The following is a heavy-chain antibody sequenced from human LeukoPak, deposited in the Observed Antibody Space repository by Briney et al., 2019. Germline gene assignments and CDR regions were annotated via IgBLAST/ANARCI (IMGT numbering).Heavy chain of an antibody. J-gene: IGHJ5*02. CDR2: INSDGSST. V-gene: IGHV3-74*01. CDR1: GFTFSSYW. D-gene: IGHD7-27*01. Sequence: GGSLRLSCAASGFTFSSYWMHWVRQAPGKGLVWVSRINSDGSSTSYADSVKGRFTISRDNAKNTLYLQTNSLRAEDTAVYYCARVLGTWNWFDPWGQGTLVTVSS. CDR3: ARVLGTWNWFDP.